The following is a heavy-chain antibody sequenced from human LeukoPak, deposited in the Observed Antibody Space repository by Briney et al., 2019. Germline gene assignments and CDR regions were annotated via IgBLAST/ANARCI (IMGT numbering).Heavy chain of an antibody. J-gene: IGHJ5*02. CDR1: GYSSTNYG. V-gene: IGHV1-18*01. CDR2: IHIYRGNT. D-gene: IGHD2-2*01. Sequence: ASVKVSCKASGYSSTNYGISWVRQAPGQGLEWMGWIHIYRGNTNYAQKFQGRVTMTTDTSTSTVYMELSSLRSEDTAEYYCASHQLHPHNWFDPWGQGTLVTVSP. CDR3: ASHQLHPHNWFDP.